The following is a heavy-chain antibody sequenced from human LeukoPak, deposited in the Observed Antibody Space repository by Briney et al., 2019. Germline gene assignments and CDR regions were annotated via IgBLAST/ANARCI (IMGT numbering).Heavy chain of an antibody. J-gene: IGHJ6*02. D-gene: IGHD4-4*01. Sequence: GGSLRLSCAASGFTFSNAWMSWVRQAPGKGLEWVGRIKSKTDGGTTDYAAPVKGRFTISRDDSKNTLYLQMNSLKTEDTAVYYCTTEGLYSTCHPYYYYGMDVWGQGTTVTVSS. CDR1: GFTFSNAW. CDR3: TTEGLYSTCHPYYYYGMDV. CDR2: IKSKTDGGTT. V-gene: IGHV3-15*01.